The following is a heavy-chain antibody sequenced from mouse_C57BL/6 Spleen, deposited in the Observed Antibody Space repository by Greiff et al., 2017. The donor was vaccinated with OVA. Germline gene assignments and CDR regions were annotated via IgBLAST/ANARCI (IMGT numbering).Heavy chain of an antibody. CDR1: GYTFTSYW. D-gene: IGHD1-1*01. V-gene: IGHV1-52*01. Sequence: QVQLQQPGAELVRPGSSVKLSCKASGYTFTSYWMHWVKQRPIQGLEWIGNIDPSDSETHYNQKFKGKAILTADKSSSTAYMELRSLTSEDSAVYYCTRWKNYYGSSDFDYWGQGTTLTVSS. CDR2: IDPSDSET. CDR3: TRWKNYYGSSDFDY. J-gene: IGHJ2*01.